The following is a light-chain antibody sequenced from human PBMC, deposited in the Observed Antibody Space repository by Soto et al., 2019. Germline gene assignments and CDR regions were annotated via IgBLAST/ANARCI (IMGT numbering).Light chain of an antibody. CDR1: QDISDW. CDR2: AAS. Sequence: DIQMTQSPSSVAASVGDRVTITCRASQDISDWLGWYQQKPGEAPKLLIYAASSLQSGVPSRFSGSGSGATFTLTITSLQPEDSAVYYCQQAASFPFTFGPGT. J-gene: IGKJ3*01. V-gene: IGKV1-12*01. CDR3: QQAASFPFT.